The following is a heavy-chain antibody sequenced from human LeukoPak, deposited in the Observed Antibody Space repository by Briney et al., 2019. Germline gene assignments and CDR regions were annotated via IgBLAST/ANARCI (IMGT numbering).Heavy chain of an antibody. CDR1: GFTFSSYA. V-gene: IGHV3-23*01. J-gene: IGHJ4*02. D-gene: IGHD2-21*02. CDR3: AKWEKIVVVTAMDS. CDR2: ISGSGTST. Sequence: GGSLRLSCAASGFTFSSYAMSWVRQAPGKGLEWVSGISGSGTSTHYAHSVKGRFTISRDNSKNTLYLQMNSLRGEDTAVYYCAKWEKIVVVTAMDSWGQGTLVTVSS.